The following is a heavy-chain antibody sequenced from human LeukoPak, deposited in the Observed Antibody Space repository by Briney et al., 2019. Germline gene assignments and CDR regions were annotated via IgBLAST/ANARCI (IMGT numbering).Heavy chain of an antibody. J-gene: IGHJ4*02. Sequence: ASVKVSCKASGYTFTGYYMHWVRQAPGQGLEWMGWINPNSGGTNYAQKFQGRVTMTRDTSISTAYMELSRLRSDDTAVYYCARATPLITMPLEADYWGQGTLVTVSS. CDR1: GYTFTGYY. CDR2: INPNSGGT. V-gene: IGHV1-2*02. D-gene: IGHD3-10*01. CDR3: ARATPLITMPLEADY.